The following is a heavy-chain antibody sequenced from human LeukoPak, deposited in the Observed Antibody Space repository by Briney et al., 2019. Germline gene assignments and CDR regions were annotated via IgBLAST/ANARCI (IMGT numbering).Heavy chain of an antibody. D-gene: IGHD2-2*01. CDR3: ARDLSYCSSTSCYGYIDV. Sequence: PSETLSLTCTVSGGSISGFHWSWIRQPPGKGLEWIGYIYYSGSTDYNPSLNSRVTISLDTSKKQFFLKMSSVTAADTAVYYCARDLSYCSSTSCYGYIDVWGKGTTVTVSS. J-gene: IGHJ6*03. V-gene: IGHV4-59*01. CDR1: GGSISGFH. CDR2: IYYSGST.